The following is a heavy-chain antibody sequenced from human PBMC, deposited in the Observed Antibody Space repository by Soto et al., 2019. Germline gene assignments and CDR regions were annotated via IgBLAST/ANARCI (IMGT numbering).Heavy chain of an antibody. CDR1: GGSISSGDYY. CDR3: ARACSWFGELLFDY. J-gene: IGHJ4*02. CDR2: IYYSGST. D-gene: IGHD3-10*01. Sequence: QVQLQESGPGLVKPSQTLSLTCTVSGGSISSGDYYWSWIRQPQGKGLEWIGYIYYSGSTYYNPPLKDRVAISVDTSKNQLSLKLSYVTGADTAVYYCARACSWFGELLFDYWGQGTLVTVSS. V-gene: IGHV4-30-4*01.